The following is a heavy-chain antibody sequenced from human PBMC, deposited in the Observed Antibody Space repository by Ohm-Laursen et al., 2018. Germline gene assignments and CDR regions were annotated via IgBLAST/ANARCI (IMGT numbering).Heavy chain of an antibody. V-gene: IGHV1-18*01. CDR3: ARAGYCSGGACYSGAVDY. CDR2: ISGYNGNT. Sequence: ATVKISCKASGYTFTSYGITWVRQAPGQGFEWMGWISGYNGNTKYAQEFQGRVTMTTDTSTNTVYMELRSLRSDDTAVYYCARAGYCSGGACYSGAVDYWGQGTLVTVSS. J-gene: IGHJ4*02. D-gene: IGHD2-15*01. CDR1: GYTFTSYG.